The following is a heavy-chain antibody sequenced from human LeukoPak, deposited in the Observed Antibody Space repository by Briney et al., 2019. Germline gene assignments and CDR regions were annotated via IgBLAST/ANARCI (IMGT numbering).Heavy chain of an antibody. J-gene: IGHJ5*02. CDR1: GFTFSNYA. D-gene: IGHD3-16*02. CDR3: ARGGLMITFGGVIDSNWFDP. CDR2: ISYDGSNK. Sequence: GGSLRLSSAASGFTFSNYAMHWVRPAPGKGLEWVAVISYDGSNKYYADSVKGRFTISRDNSKNTLYLQMNSLRSDDTAVYYCARGGLMITFGGVIDSNWFDPWGQGTLVTVSS. V-gene: IGHV3-30-3*01.